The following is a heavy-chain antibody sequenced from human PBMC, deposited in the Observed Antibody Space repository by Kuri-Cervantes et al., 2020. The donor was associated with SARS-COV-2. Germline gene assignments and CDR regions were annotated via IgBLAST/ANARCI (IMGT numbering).Heavy chain of an antibody. Sequence: GGSLRLSSAASGFTFSSYAMSWVRQTPGKGLEWVAGITVSGADTYYEDSVRGRFTISRNNSKNILYLQMNSRRAEDTAVYYCAKYDVSSGCRHYDFWSAFLAWGQGTLVTVSS. CDR1: GFTFSSYA. CDR3: AKYDVSSGCRHYDFWSAFLA. J-gene: IGHJ5*02. CDR2: ITVSGADT. V-gene: IGHV3-23*01. D-gene: IGHD3-3*01.